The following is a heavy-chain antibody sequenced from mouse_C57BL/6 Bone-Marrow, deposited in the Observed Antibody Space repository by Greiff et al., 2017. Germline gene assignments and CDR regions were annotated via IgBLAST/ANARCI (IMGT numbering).Heavy chain of an antibody. CDR2: FDPEIGDT. V-gene: IGHV14-4*01. D-gene: IGHD2-3*01. J-gene: IGHJ2*01. CDR3: SSFDGNYFDF. Sequence: VQLQQSGAELVRPGASVKLSCTASGFNIKDDYIHWVKQRPEQGLEWIGWFDPEIGDTEYASKFQGKATITSDPSSKTAYLQRSSLTYDDTAVYYCSSFDGNYFDFWGQGTPLTVAS. CDR1: GFNIKDDY.